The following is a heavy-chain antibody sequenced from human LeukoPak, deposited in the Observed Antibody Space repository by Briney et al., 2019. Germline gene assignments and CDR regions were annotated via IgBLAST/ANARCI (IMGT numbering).Heavy chain of an antibody. CDR2: IYYSGGT. D-gene: IGHD6-19*01. V-gene: IGHV4-59*12. Sequence: SETLSLTCTVSGGSISSYYWSWIRQPPGKGLEWIGSIYYSGGTYYNPSLKSRVTISVDTSKNQFSLKLSSVTAADTAVYYCARVFSPRSSSPGNYWGQGTLVTVSS. J-gene: IGHJ4*02. CDR1: GGSISSYY. CDR3: ARVFSPRSSSPGNY.